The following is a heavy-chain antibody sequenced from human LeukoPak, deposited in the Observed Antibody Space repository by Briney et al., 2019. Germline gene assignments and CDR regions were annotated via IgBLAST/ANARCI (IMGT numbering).Heavy chain of an antibody. CDR1: GFTFSSYS. V-gene: IGHV3-21*01. CDR3: ARGLNYVRFYYYYMDV. CDR2: ISSSSSYI. Sequence: TGGSLRLSCAASGFTFSSYSMNWVRQAPGKGLEWVSSISSSSSYIYYADSVKGRFTISRDNAKNSLYLQMNSLRAEDTAVYYCARGLNYVRFYYYYMDVWGKGTTVTVSS. D-gene: IGHD3-10*02. J-gene: IGHJ6*03.